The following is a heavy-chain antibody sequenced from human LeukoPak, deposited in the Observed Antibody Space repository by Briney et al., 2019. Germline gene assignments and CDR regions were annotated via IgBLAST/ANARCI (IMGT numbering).Heavy chain of an antibody. Sequence: GGSLRLSCAASGFTFSSYAMSWVRQAPGKGLEWVSGISGTGGSTYYAGSVKGRFTISRDNSKNTLYLQMNSLRAEDTAIYYCAKTIMDILTGIDYWGQGTLVTVSS. CDR2: ISGTGGST. D-gene: IGHD3-9*01. J-gene: IGHJ4*02. V-gene: IGHV3-23*01. CDR3: AKTIMDILTGIDY. CDR1: GFTFSSYA.